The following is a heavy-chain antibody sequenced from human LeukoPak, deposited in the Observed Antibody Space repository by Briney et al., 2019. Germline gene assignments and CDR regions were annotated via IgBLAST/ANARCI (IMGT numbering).Heavy chain of an antibody. D-gene: IGHD2-2*01. Sequence: GGSLRLSCAASGFTFSSHSMSWVRQAPGKGLEWVAVIWYDGSNKYYADSVKGRFTISRDNSKNTLYLQMNSLRAEDTAVYYCARAPQYVFYFDYWGQGTLVTVSS. J-gene: IGHJ4*02. CDR1: GFTFSSHS. CDR2: IWYDGSNK. CDR3: ARAPQYVFYFDY. V-gene: IGHV3-33*08.